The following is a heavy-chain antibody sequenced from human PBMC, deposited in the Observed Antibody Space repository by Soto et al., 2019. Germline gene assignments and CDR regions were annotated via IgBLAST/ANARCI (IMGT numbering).Heavy chain of an antibody. D-gene: IGHD6-13*01. V-gene: IGHV4-39*01. CDR3: ARHTLYGIAAAGTPPNWFDP. Sequence: QLQLQESGPGLVKPSETLSLTCTVSGGSISSSSYYWGWIRQPPGKGLEWIGSIYSSGSTYYNPSLKSRVTISVDTSKNQFSLKLSSVTAADTAVYYCARHTLYGIAAAGTPPNWFDPWGQGTLVTVSS. CDR1: GGSISSSSYY. J-gene: IGHJ5*02. CDR2: IYSSGST.